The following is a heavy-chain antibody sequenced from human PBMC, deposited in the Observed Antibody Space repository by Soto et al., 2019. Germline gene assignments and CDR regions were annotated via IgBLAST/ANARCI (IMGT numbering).Heavy chain of an antibody. V-gene: IGHV3-66*01. CDR2: IYSGGST. J-gene: IGHJ6*03. CDR3: ARVPPGYSSSPPYYYYYMDV. CDR1: GFTVSSNY. D-gene: IGHD6-6*01. Sequence: EVQLVESGGGLVQSGGSLRLSCAASGFTVSSNYMSWVRQAPGKGLEWFSVIYSGGSTYYADSVKGRFTISRDNSKNTLLLQMNSLRAEDTAVYYCARVPPGYSSSPPYYYYYMDVWGKGTTVTVSS.